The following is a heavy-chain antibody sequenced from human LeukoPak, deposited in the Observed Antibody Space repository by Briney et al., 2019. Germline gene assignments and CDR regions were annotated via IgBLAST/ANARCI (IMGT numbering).Heavy chain of an antibody. CDR1: GFTVSSNY. J-gene: IGHJ4*02. CDR2: IYSGGST. D-gene: IGHD6-6*01. Sequence: PGGSLRLSCAASGFTVSSNYMSWVRQAPGKGLEWVSVIYSGGSTYYADSVKGRFTISRDNSKNTLYLQMNSLRAEDTAVYYCARAKGQLGPHFDYWGQGTLVTVSS. V-gene: IGHV3-66*02. CDR3: ARAKGQLGPHFDY.